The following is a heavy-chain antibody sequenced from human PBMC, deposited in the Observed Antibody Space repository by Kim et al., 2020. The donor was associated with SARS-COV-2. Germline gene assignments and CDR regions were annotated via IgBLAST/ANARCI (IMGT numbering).Heavy chain of an antibody. CDR3: ARAETSYYDFWSGYAPMDV. Sequence: SRVTISVDTSKNQFSLKLSSVTAADTAVYYCARAETSYYDFWSGYAPMDVWGQGTTVTVSS. J-gene: IGHJ6*02. V-gene: IGHV4-59*01. D-gene: IGHD3-3*01.